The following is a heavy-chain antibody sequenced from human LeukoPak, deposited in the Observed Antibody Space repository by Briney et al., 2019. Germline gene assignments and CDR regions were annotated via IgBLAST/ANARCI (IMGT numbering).Heavy chain of an antibody. V-gene: IGHV3-23*01. D-gene: IGHD3-10*01. CDR2: ISGSGGST. J-gene: IGHJ5*02. Sequence: GGSLRLSCAASGFTFSNYAMSWVRQAPGKGLEWVSAISGSGGSTYYADSVKGRFTISRDNSKNTLYLQMNSLRAEDTAVYYCAKDPLTMVRGVIKPWFDPWGQGTLVTVSS. CDR1: GFTFSNYA. CDR3: AKDPLTMVRGVIKPWFDP.